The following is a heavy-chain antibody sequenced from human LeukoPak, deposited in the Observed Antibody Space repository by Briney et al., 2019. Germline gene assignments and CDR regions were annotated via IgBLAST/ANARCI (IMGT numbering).Heavy chain of an antibody. D-gene: IGHD1-1*01. CDR3: AKDRDWNVCDY. CDR2: INQDGSQK. J-gene: IGHJ4*02. V-gene: IGHV3-7*01. CDR1: GLTFSKYW. Sequence: PGDSLRLSCAASGLTFSKYWMIWFRQAPGKGLEWVAHINQDGSQKNYADSVKGRFSISRDNANSLLYLQMNSLRAEDTAVYYCAKDRDWNVCDYWGRGTLVTVSS.